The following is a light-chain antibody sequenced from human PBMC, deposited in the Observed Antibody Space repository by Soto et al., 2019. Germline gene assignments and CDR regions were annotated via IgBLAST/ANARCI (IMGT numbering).Light chain of an antibody. V-gene: IGLV2-8*01. J-gene: IGLJ3*02. CDR1: SSDVGAYKY. CDR3: TSYVGSNIWV. Sequence: QSAVTQPPSASGSPGQSVTISCTGTSSDVGAYKYVSWYQQYPGKAPKLMIYEVSKRPSGVPDRFSGSKSGNTASLTVSGLHAEAETDYYCTSYVGSNIWVFGGGTKLTVL. CDR2: EVS.